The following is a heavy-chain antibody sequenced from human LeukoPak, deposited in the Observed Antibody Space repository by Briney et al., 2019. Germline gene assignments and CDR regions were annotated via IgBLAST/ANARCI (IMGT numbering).Heavy chain of an antibody. CDR3: AREFYCSSSSCYTYFYYMDV. J-gene: IGHJ6*03. CDR2: INPNSGGT. D-gene: IGHD2-2*02. CDR1: GYTFTGYY. Sequence: GASVKVSCKASGYTFTGYYMHWVRQAPGQGLEWMGWINPNSGGTDYAQKFQGRVTMTRDTSISTAYMELSRLTYEDTAVYYCAREFYCSSSSCYTYFYYMDVRGKGTTVTVSS. V-gene: IGHV1-2*02.